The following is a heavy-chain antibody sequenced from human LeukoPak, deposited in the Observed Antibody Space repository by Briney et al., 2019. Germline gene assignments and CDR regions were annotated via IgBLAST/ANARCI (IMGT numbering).Heavy chain of an antibody. V-gene: IGHV3-48*04. Sequence: GGSLRLSCASSGFTFSSYSMNWVRPAPGKGLEWVSYISSSSSTIYYADSVKGRFTISRDNAKNSLYLQMNSLRAEDTAVYYCARREWLDYYYYMDVWGKGTTVTVSS. CDR1: GFTFSSYS. CDR2: ISSSSSTI. CDR3: ARREWLDYYYYMDV. J-gene: IGHJ6*03. D-gene: IGHD3-3*01.